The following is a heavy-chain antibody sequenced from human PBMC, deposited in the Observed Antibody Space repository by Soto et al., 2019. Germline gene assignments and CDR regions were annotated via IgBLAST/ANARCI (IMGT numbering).Heavy chain of an antibody. CDR2: IYVTGAV. CDR3: AICRVATTPYLWFQP. D-gene: IGHD1-1*01. J-gene: IGHJ1*01. V-gene: IGHV4-31*11. CDR1: GAALNSGNYY. Sequence: TLSLTCGVSGAALNSGNYYWSWIRQVPGKGLEWIGHIYVTGAVDYNPSLRDRITISQDTSERQFSLNLRLVTAADTAVYYCAICRVATTPYLWFQPWRQGTLGT.